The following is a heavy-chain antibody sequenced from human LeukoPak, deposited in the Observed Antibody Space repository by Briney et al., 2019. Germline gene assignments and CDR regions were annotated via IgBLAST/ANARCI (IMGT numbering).Heavy chain of an antibody. CDR2: IIPILGIA. CDR3: ARDRWGVAAGDY. D-gene: IGHD6-13*01. Sequence: SVKVSCKASGGTFSSYAISWVRQAPGQGLEWMGRIIPILGIANYAQKFQGRVTITADKSTSTAYMELSSLRSEDTAVYYCARDRWGVAAGDYWGQGTLVTASS. J-gene: IGHJ4*02. CDR1: GGTFSSYA. V-gene: IGHV1-69*04.